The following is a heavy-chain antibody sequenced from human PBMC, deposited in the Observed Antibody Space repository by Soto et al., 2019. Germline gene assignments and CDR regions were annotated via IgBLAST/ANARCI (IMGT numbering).Heavy chain of an antibody. CDR1: GYTFSSYG. J-gene: IGHJ4*02. Sequence: QVQLVQSGAEVKKPGASVKDSCKASGYTFSSYGIIWVRQAPGQGLEWMGWISAYNGNTKYAQKLQGRVPMTTDTSSSTAYWELRCLRSDDTAVYYCARDSPPVDYWGRGTLVAVSS. CDR3: ARDSPPVDY. V-gene: IGHV1-18*01. CDR2: ISAYNGNT.